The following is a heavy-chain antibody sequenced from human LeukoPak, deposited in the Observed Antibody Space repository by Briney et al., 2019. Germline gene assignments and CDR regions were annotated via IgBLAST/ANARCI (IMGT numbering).Heavy chain of an antibody. Sequence: PGGSLRLSCAASGFTFSSYSMNWVRQAPGKGLEWVSSISSSSSYIYYADSVKGRFTISRDNAKNSLYLQMNSLRAEDTAVYYYARDSFIFYGMDVWGQGPTVTVSS. V-gene: IGHV3-21*01. CDR1: GFTFSSYS. CDR2: ISSSSSYI. CDR3: ARDSFIFYGMDV. D-gene: IGHD3-3*02. J-gene: IGHJ6*02.